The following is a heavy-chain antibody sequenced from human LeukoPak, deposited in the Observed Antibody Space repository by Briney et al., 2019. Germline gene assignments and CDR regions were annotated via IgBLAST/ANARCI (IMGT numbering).Heavy chain of an antibody. CDR3: ARDSAYYYDSSGYYY. Sequence: GGSLRLSCAASGFTFSSYGMRWVRQAPGKGLEWVAVIWYDGSNKYYADSVKGRFTVSRDNSKNTLYLQMNSLRAEDTAVYYCARDSAYYYDSSGYYYWGQGTLVTVSS. CDR2: IWYDGSNK. D-gene: IGHD3-22*01. J-gene: IGHJ4*02. CDR1: GFTFSSYG. V-gene: IGHV3-33*01.